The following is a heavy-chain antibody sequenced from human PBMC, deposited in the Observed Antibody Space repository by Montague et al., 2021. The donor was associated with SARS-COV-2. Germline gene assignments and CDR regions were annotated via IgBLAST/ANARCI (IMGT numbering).Heavy chain of an antibody. D-gene: IGHD6-13*01. Sequence: SLRLSCAASGFTFSSYAMHWVRQAPGKGLEWVAVISYDGTNEYYADSVKGRFTISRDNSKNTLYLQMNGLRAEDTAVYYCAREGITAAGKDFDYWGQRTLITVSS. V-gene: IGHV3-30*04. CDR3: AREGITAAGKDFDY. J-gene: IGHJ4*02. CDR1: GFTFSSYA. CDR2: ISYDGTNE.